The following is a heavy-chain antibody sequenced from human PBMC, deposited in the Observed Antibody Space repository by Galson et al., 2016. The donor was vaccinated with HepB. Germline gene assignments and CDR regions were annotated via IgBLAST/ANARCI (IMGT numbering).Heavy chain of an antibody. J-gene: IGHJ4*02. Sequence: SLRLSCAASGFTFSDYDLNWVRQAPGKGLEWVSSITSGSAYIKDADSVTGRVTISRDNGNNSLDLQMNSLKATDTAVYYCARVWPSTSMSYFYFWGQGTLVTVSS. CDR2: ITSGSAYI. CDR1: GFTFSDYD. D-gene: IGHD5-24*01. CDR3: ARVWPSTSMSYFYF. V-gene: IGHV3-21*06.